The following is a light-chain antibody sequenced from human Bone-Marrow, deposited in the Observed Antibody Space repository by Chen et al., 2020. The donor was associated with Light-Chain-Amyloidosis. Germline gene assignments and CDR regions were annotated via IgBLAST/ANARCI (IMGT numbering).Light chain of an antibody. CDR3: RSYQGRSQGV. Sequence: NFMLTQPHSVSESPGKTVIISCTRSSGSIATNYVQWYQQRPGSSPTTVIYEDDQSPSGVPDRFSGWFSWSSGSASLTISGVKTADGADYCWRSYQGRSQGVFAGGTGLTVL. CDR1: SGSIATNY. J-gene: IGLJ3*02. V-gene: IGLV6-57*01. CDR2: EDD.